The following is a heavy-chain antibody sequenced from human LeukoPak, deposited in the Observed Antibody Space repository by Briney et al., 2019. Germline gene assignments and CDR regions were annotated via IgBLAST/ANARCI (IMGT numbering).Heavy chain of an antibody. V-gene: IGHV4-39*01. J-gene: IGHJ4*01. CDR2: IFYSGRA. CDR3: TRQGVVVSSTQADY. CDR1: GVSIRSSPYY. D-gene: IGHD2-15*01. Sequence: PSETLSLTCTVSGVSIRSSPYYWGWLRQPPGKGLAWIGNIFYSGRAYYNPSLKSRVTISVDTSQNQLSLKVRSVTATDTAVYYCTRQGVVVSSTQADYWGHGTLVTVSS.